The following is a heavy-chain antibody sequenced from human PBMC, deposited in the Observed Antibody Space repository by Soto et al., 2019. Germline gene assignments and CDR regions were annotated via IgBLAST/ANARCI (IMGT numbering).Heavy chain of an antibody. J-gene: IGHJ6*02. Sequence: PSETLSLTCTVSGGSISSSSYYWGWIRQPPGKGLEWIGSIYYSGSTYYNPSLKSRVTISVDTSKNQFSLKLSSVTAADTAVYYCARGGTTVLSYGMAVWGQGTTVTVS. CDR1: GGSISSSSYY. V-gene: IGHV4-39*01. CDR2: IYYSGST. CDR3: ARGGTTVLSYGMAV. D-gene: IGHD4-17*01.